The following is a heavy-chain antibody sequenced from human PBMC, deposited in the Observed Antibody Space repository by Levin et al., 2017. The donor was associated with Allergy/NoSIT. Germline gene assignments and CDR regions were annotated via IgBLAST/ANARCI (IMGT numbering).Heavy chain of an antibody. V-gene: IGHV3-7*01. CDR1: EFTFSRNW. D-gene: IGHD4-17*01. CDR2: IKEDGSQK. J-gene: IGHJ4*02. CDR3: TRGGISTVTNYY. Sequence: GGSLRLSCGDSEFTFSRNWMSWVRQAPGKGLEWVASIKEDGSQKYYVDSVKGRFTISRDNAKNSLFLQMNSLGAEDTAVYYCTRGGISTVTNYYWGQGTLVTVSS.